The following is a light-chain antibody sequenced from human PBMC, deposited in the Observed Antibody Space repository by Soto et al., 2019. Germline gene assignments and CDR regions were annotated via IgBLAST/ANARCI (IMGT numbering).Light chain of an antibody. J-gene: IGLJ1*01. V-gene: IGLV2-14*01. CDR2: EVI. Sequence: QSALTQPASVSGAPGQSITISCTGTNSDVNYVSWHQQHPGKAPKLMIYEVINRSSGVSTRFSGSKSGNTASLTISGPQAEDEADYYCSSSTSSNTFVFGTGTRSPS. CDR3: SSSTSSNTFV. CDR1: NSDVNY.